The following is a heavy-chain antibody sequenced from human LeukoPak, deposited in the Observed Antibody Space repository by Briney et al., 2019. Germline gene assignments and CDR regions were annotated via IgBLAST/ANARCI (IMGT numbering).Heavy chain of an antibody. V-gene: IGHV1-18*04. D-gene: IGHD3-22*01. Sequence: ASVKVSCKTSGYTFSDYYIHWIRQAPGQGLEWMGWISAYNGNTNYAQKLQGRVTMTTDTSTSTAYMELRSLRSDDTAVYYCARDDDSSGYNWFDPWGQGTLVTVSS. CDR3: ARDDDSSGYNWFDP. J-gene: IGHJ5*02. CDR2: ISAYNGNT. CDR1: GYTFSDYY.